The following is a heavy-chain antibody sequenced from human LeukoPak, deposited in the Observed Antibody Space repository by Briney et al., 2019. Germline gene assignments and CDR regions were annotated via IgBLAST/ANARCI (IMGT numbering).Heavy chain of an antibody. J-gene: IGHJ4*02. CDR3: ARGPYCSSTSCYPSYFDY. CDR1: GFAVSSNY. CDR2: IYRGGNT. D-gene: IGHD2-2*01. Sequence: PGGSLRLSCAASGFAVSSNYMSWVRQAPGKGLEWVSVIYRGGNTYYADSVKGRFTISRDNSKNTLDLQMNSLRAEDTAVYYCARGPYCSSTSCYPSYFDYWGQGTLVTVSS. V-gene: IGHV3-53*01.